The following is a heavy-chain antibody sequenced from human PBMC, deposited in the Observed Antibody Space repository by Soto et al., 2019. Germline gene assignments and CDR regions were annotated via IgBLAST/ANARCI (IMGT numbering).Heavy chain of an antibody. D-gene: IGHD6-13*01. V-gene: IGHV4-59*12. Sequence: SETLSLTCSVSGGSISGYYWSWIRQPPGKGLEWIGGIYYSGNARYNPSLESRVTMSVDTSKNWFSLKLSSVTAADTAVYFCARVRDAYSSSWYYWFDPWGQGTLVTVPQ. CDR3: ARVRDAYSSSWYYWFDP. CDR1: GGSISGYY. J-gene: IGHJ5*02. CDR2: IYYSGNA.